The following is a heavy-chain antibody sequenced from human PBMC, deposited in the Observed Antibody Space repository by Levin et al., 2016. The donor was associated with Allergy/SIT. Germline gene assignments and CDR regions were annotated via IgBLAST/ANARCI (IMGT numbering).Heavy chain of an antibody. V-gene: IGHV4-34*01. J-gene: IGHJ4*02. CDR3: ARRIPKLERRRGYFDY. CDR1: GGSFSGYY. Sequence: SETLSLTCAVYGGSFSGYYWSWIRQPPGKGLEWIGEINHSGSTNYNPSLKSRVTISVDTSKNQFSLKLSSVTAADTAVYYCARRIPKLERRRGYFDYWGQGTLVTVSS. D-gene: IGHD1-1*01. CDR2: INHSGST.